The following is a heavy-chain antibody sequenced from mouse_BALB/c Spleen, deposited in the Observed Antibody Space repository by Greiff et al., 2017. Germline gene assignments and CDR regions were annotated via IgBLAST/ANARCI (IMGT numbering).Heavy chain of an antibody. CDR1: GFTFSDYG. CDR2: ISNLAYSI. Sequence: EVKLVESGGGLVQPGGSRKLSCAASGFTFSDYGMAWVRQAPGKGPEWVAFISNLAYSIYYADTVTGRFTISRENAKNTLYLEMSSLRSEDTAMYSCARERDYDAMDYWGQGTSVTVSS. V-gene: IGHV5-15*02. CDR3: ARERDYDAMDY. J-gene: IGHJ4*01.